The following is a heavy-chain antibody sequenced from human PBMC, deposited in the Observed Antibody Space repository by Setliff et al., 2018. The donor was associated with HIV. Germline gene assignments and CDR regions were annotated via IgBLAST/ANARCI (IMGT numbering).Heavy chain of an antibody. V-gene: IGHV1-18*01. CDR3: ARDRRAYTLHYYYYYMDV. J-gene: IGHJ6*03. D-gene: IGHD1-20*01. Sequence: ASVKVSCKASGYTFTTYGISWVRQAPGQGLEWMGWISGYNGNTHYAGESQGRVTMTTDTSTSTAYMELRSLRSDDTAVYYCARDRRAYTLHYYYYYMDVWGKGTTVTVSS. CDR2: ISGYNGNT. CDR1: GYTFTTYG.